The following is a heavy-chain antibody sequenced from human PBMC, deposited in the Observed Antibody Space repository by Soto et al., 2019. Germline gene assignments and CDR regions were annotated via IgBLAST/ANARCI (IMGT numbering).Heavy chain of an antibody. Sequence: GGSLRLSCAASGFTFSSYEMNWVRQAPGKGLEWVSYISSSGSTIYYADSVKGRFTISRDNAKNSLYLQMNSLRAEDTAVYYCVKVYYDSSGPYYYGMDVWGQGTTVTAP. D-gene: IGHD3-22*01. J-gene: IGHJ6*02. CDR3: VKVYYDSSGPYYYGMDV. CDR2: ISSSGSTI. V-gene: IGHV3-48*03. CDR1: GFTFSSYE.